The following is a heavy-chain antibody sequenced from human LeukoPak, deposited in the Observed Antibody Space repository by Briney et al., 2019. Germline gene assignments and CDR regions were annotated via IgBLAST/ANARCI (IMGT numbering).Heavy chain of an antibody. Sequence: GGSLRLSCAASGFTFSTYWMHWVRQVPGKGLVWVSRFNSDGRSTYYADSVKGRFTISRDNAKNTLYLQMNSLRAEDTAVYYCARGRYYLDSWGQGTLVTVSS. CDR1: GFTFSTYW. CDR3: ARGRYYLDS. D-gene: IGHD4-17*01. V-gene: IGHV3-74*01. CDR2: FNSDGRST. J-gene: IGHJ4*02.